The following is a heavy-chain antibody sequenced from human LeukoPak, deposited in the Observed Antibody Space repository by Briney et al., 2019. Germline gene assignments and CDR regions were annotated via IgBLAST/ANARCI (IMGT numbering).Heavy chain of an antibody. Sequence: GGSLRLSCAASGFTFSSYAMSWVRQAPGKGLEWVANIKQDGSEKYYVDSVKGRFTISRDNAKNSLYLQMNSLRAEDTAVYYCARDHSSSLDYWGQGTLVTVSS. CDR3: ARDHSSSLDY. V-gene: IGHV3-7*01. CDR2: IKQDGSEK. J-gene: IGHJ4*02. CDR1: GFTFSSYA. D-gene: IGHD6-13*01.